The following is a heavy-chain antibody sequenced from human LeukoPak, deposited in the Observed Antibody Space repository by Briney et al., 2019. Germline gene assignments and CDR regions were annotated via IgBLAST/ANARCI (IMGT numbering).Heavy chain of an antibody. CDR3: ARVAYYYDSSGYLGAFDI. CDR1: GGSISSYY. Sequence: SETLSLTCTVSGGSISSYYWSWIRHPPGKGLEWIGYIYYSGSTNYNTSLKRRITISVDTSKNQFSLKLSSVTAADTAVYYCARVAYYYDSSGYLGAFDIWGQGTMVTVSS. J-gene: IGHJ3*02. D-gene: IGHD3-22*01. CDR2: IYYSGST. V-gene: IGHV4-59*01.